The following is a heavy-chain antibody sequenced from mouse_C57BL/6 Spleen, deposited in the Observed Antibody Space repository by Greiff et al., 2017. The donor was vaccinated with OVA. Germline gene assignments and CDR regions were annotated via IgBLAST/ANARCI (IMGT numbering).Heavy chain of an antibody. CDR1: GYTFTSYW. J-gene: IGHJ3*01. D-gene: IGHD1-1*01. CDR2: IDPSDGYT. V-gene: IGHV1-50*01. Sequence: QVQLQQPGAELVKPGASVKLSCTASGYTFTSYWMQWVKQRPGQGLEWIGKIDPSDGYTNYTQKFKGKATLTVDTSSSTAYMQLSSLTSEDSAVYYCARGVGAPGFAYWGQGTLVTVSA. CDR3: ARGVGAPGFAY.